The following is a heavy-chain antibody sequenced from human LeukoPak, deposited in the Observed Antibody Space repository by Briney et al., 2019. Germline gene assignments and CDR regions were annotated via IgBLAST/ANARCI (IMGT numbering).Heavy chain of an antibody. V-gene: IGHV1-2*02. CDR3: ARDSCSSTSCLSIDDY. D-gene: IGHD2-2*01. CDR1: GYTFTSYG. J-gene: IGHJ4*02. Sequence: AASVKVSCKASGYTFTSYGINWVRQAPGQGLEWMGWINPNSGGTNYAQKFQGRVTMTRDTSISTAYMELSRLSSDDTAVYYCARDSCSSTSCLSIDDYWGQGTLVTVSS. CDR2: INPNSGGT.